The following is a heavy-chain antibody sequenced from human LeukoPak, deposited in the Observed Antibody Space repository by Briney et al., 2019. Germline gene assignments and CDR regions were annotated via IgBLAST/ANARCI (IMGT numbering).Heavy chain of an antibody. D-gene: IGHD3-10*01. J-gene: IGHJ4*02. CDR3: ARDGYGSGSYKLDY. V-gene: IGHV3-53*01. Sequence: GGSLRLSCAASGLTVSSNYMSWVRQAPGKGLEWVSVIYSGGSTYYADSVKGRFTISRDNSKNTLYLQMNSLRAEDTAVYYCARDGYGSGSYKLDYWGQGTLVTVSS. CDR2: IYSGGST. CDR1: GLTVSSNY.